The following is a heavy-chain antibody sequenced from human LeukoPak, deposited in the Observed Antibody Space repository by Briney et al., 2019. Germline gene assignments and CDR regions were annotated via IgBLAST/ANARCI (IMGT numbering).Heavy chain of an antibody. CDR3: ARDLAGPPQEAFYI. CDR1: GLTFSSYW. J-gene: IGHJ3*02. V-gene: IGHV3-7*01. Sequence: PGGSLRLSCAASGLTFSSYWMSWVRQAPGKGLEWVAYIKKDGSKKNYMDSVTGLFSISRDNTKNTQNLQINRLKADDTAVYYCARDLAGPPQEAFYIWRQGTMVTVSS. CDR2: IKKDGSKK.